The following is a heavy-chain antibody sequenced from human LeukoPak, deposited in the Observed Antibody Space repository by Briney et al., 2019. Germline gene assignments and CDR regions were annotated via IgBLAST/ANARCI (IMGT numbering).Heavy chain of an antibody. D-gene: IGHD2-21*02. CDR3: AKARAHIVVVTATRTPDY. CDR1: GFTFSSYA. V-gene: IGHV3-23*01. J-gene: IGHJ4*02. CDR2: ISGSGGST. Sequence: PGGSLRLSCAASGFTFSSYAMSWVRQAPGKGLEWVSAISGSGGSTYYADSVKGRFTISRDNSKNTLYLQMNSLRAEDTAVYYCAKARAHIVVVTATRTPDYWGQGTLVTVSS.